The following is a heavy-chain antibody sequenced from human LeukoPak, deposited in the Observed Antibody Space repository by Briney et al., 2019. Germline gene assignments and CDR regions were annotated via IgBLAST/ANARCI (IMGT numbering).Heavy chain of an antibody. Sequence: ASVKVSCKASGYTFTSYGISWVRQAPGQGLEWMGWISAYNGNTKYAQKLQGRVTMTTDTSTSTAYMELRSLRSDDTAVYYCARDVSGIVVVPADRSRFDPWGQGTLVTVSS. V-gene: IGHV1-18*01. CDR2: ISAYNGNT. D-gene: IGHD2-2*01. CDR1: GYTFTSYG. J-gene: IGHJ5*02. CDR3: ARDVSGIVVVPADRSRFDP.